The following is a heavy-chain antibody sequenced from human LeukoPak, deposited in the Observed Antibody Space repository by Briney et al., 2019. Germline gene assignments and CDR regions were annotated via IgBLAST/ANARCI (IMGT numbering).Heavy chain of an antibody. CDR2: ISYDGSNK. CDR3: AKGSRAVAGFDY. V-gene: IGHV3-30*18. Sequence: GRSLRLSCAASGFTFSSYGMHWVRQAPGKGLEWVAVISYDGSNKYYADSVKGRFTISRDNSKNTLYLQMDSLRAEDTAVYYCAKGSRAVAGFDYWGQGTLVTVSS. J-gene: IGHJ4*02. D-gene: IGHD6-19*01. CDR1: GFTFSSYG.